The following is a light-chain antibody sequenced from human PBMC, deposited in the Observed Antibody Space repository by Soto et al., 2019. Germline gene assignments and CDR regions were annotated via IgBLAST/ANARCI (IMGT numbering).Light chain of an antibody. Sequence: DIRITHSPSTLSASVGDRVTITCRASQSISSWLAWNQQKPGKAPKLLIYDASSLESGVPSRFSSSGYGTEITLTISSLQPDDFATYYCQQYNSYPWTFGQGTKVEVK. J-gene: IGKJ1*01. CDR1: QSISSW. V-gene: IGKV1-5*01. CDR2: DAS. CDR3: QQYNSYPWT.